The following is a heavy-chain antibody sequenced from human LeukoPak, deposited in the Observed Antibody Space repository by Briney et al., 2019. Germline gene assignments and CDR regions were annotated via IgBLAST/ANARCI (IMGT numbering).Heavy chain of an antibody. CDR1: GGSISSGGYY. Sequence: PSQTLSLTCTVSGGSISSGGYYWSWIRQHPGKGLEWIGYIYYSGSTYYNPSLKSRVTISVDTSKNQFSLKLSSVTAADTAVYCCARGNSSSWYSLKGYYYGMDVWGQGTTVTVSS. J-gene: IGHJ6*02. CDR2: IYYSGST. V-gene: IGHV4-31*03. D-gene: IGHD6-13*01. CDR3: ARGNSSSWYSLKGYYYGMDV.